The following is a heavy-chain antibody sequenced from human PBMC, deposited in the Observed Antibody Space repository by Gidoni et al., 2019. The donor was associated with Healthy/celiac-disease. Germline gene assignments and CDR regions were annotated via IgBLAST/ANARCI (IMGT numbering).Heavy chain of an antibody. CDR3: ARDAGGTAMVTWFDP. V-gene: IGHV3-7*04. CDR2: IKQDGSEK. Sequence: EVQLVESGGGLVQPGGSLRLSCAASGSTFSSYWMSWVRQAPGKGLEWVANIKQDGSEKYYVDSVKGRFTISRDNAKNSLYLQMNSLRAEDTAVYYCARDAGGTAMVTWFDPWGQGTLVTVSS. J-gene: IGHJ5*02. CDR1: GSTFSSYW. D-gene: IGHD5-18*01.